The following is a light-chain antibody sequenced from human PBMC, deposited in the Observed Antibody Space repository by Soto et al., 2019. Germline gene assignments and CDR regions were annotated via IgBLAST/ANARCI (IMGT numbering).Light chain of an antibody. CDR2: DAS. CDR3: HQRTNWPIT. V-gene: IGKV3-11*01. Sequence: EIVLTQSPATLSSFPGDRVTLSCRASQNIGTYLAWYQQKPGQAPRLLIYDASNRATGIPARFSGSGSGTDFTLTISSLEPEDFAVYYCHQRTNWPITFGQGTRLEIK. CDR1: QNIGTY. J-gene: IGKJ5*01.